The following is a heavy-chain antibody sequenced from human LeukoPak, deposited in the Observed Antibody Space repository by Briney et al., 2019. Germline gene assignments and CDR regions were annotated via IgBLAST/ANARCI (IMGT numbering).Heavy chain of an antibody. CDR3: ARGIIVFSSGWSEIAEYFQH. CDR1: GFTFSSYA. D-gene: IGHD6-19*01. J-gene: IGHJ1*01. Sequence: PGRSLRLSCAASGFTFSSYAMHWVRQAPGKGLEWVAVISYDGSNKYYADSVKGRFTISRGNSKNTLYLQMNSLRAEDTAVYYCARGIIVFSSGWSEIAEYFQHWGQGTLVTVSS. V-gene: IGHV3-30*04. CDR2: ISYDGSNK.